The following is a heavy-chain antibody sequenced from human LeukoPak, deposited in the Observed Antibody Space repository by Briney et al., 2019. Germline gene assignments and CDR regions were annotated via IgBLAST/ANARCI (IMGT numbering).Heavy chain of an antibody. D-gene: IGHD5-12*01. CDR1: GFTFSDHA. CDR2: ISRNGTRT. CDR3: VRDSFYTGYDRGFGY. J-gene: IGHJ4*02. V-gene: IGHV3-64*02. Sequence: GGSLRLSCATSGFTFSDHAWHWVRQAPGKGLQYVSAISRNGTRTFYADSVKDRFTISRDKSTKTLYLQMGSLRVEDMGVYYCVRDSFYTGYDRGFGYWGQGTLVTVS.